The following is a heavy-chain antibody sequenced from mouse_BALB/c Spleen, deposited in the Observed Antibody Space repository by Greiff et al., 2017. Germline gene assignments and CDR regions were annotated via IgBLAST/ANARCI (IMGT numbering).Heavy chain of an antibody. D-gene: IGHD2-4*01. CDR1: GFTFSSFG. CDR2: ISSGSSTI. CDR3: ARSNYEYDGYAMDY. Sequence: EVQVVESGGGLVQPGGSRKLSCAASGFTFSSFGMHWVRQAPEKGLEWVAYISSGSSTIYYADTVKGRFTIARDNPNNTQFLQMTSLRSEDTAMYYCARSNYEYDGYAMDYWGQGTSVTVSS. V-gene: IGHV5-17*02. J-gene: IGHJ4*01.